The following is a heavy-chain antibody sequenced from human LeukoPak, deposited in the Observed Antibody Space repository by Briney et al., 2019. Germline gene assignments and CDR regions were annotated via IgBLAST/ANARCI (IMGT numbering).Heavy chain of an antibody. CDR2: IYYSGST. CDR3: AREVLGGSYQPGAFDI. CDR1: CGSISSYY. V-gene: IGHV4-59*01. J-gene: IGHJ3*02. D-gene: IGHD1-26*01. Sequence: TSETLSLTCTVSCGSISSYYWSWIRQPPGKGLEWIGYIYYSGSTNYNPSLKSRVTISVDTSRNQFSLKLSSVTAADTAVYYRAREVLGGSYQPGAFDIWGQGTMVTVSS.